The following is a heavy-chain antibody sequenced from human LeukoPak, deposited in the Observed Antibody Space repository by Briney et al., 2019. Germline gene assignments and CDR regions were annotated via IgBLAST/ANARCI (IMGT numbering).Heavy chain of an antibody. CDR1: GFTFSSYG. CDR3: AKGQGIRWGAFDI. Sequence: GRSLRLSCAASGFTFSSYGMHWVRHAPGKGLEWVAVISYDGSNKYYVDSVKGRFTISRDNSKNTLYLQMNSLRAEDTAVYYCAKGQGIRWGAFDIWGQGTMVTVSS. D-gene: IGHD3-16*01. CDR2: ISYDGSNK. J-gene: IGHJ3*02. V-gene: IGHV3-30*18.